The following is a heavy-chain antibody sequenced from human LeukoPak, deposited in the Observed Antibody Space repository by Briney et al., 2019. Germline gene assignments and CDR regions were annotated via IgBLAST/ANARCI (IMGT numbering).Heavy chain of an antibody. J-gene: IGHJ5*02. V-gene: IGHV1-18*01. CDR2: ISAYNDNT. CDR1: GYTFTNYA. D-gene: IGHD3-10*01. CDR3: ARVRALLWFGEPDWFDP. Sequence: ASVKVSCKASGYTFTNYAVNWLRQAPGQRLEWMGWISAYNDNTNYAQKFQGRVTTTTDTSTSTAYMELRSLRSDDTAVYYCARVRALLWFGEPDWFDPWGQGTLVTVSS.